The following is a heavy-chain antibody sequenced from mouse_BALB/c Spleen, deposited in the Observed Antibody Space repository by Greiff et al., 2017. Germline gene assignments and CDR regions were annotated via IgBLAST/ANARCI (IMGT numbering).Heavy chain of an antibody. V-gene: IGHV2-2*02. J-gene: IGHJ1*01. Sequence: QVQLKQSGPGLVQPSQSLSITCTVSGFSLTSYGVHWVRQSPGKGLEWLGVIWSGGSTAYNAAFISRLSISKDNSKSQVFFKMNSLQANDTAIYYCARNGAYYRYDWYFDVWGAGTTVTVSS. CDR1: GFSLTSYG. CDR2: IWSGGST. D-gene: IGHD2-14*01. CDR3: ARNGAYYRYDWYFDV.